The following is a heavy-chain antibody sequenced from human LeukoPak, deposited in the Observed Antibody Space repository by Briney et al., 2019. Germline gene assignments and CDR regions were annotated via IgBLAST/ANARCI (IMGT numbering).Heavy chain of an antibody. CDR2: ISGSGGST. CDR3: AKGSSGLFDY. V-gene: IGHV3-23*01. CDR1: GFTFSIYA. Sequence: GRSLRLSCAASGFTFSIYAMSWVRQPPGKGLEWVSAISGSGGSTYYADSVKGRFTNSRDNSKNTLYLQMNSLRAEDTAVYYCAKGSSGLFDYWGQGTLVTVSS. D-gene: IGHD3-10*01. J-gene: IGHJ4*02.